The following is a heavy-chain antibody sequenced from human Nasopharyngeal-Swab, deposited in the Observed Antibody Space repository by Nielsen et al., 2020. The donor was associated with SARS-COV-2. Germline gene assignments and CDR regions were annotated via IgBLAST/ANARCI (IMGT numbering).Heavy chain of an antibody. CDR1: GFTFSHYF. CDR2: INTSGGAT. Sequence: ASVKVSCKASGFTFSHYFMHWVRQAPGQGLEWMGVINTSGGATNYARKFRGRVTMTRDPSTSTVYLDLSSLKSEDTAVYFCASEPGGMAAPGKHFDPWGQGTLVTVSS. V-gene: IGHV1-46*01. D-gene: IGHD6-13*01. CDR3: ASEPGGMAAPGKHFDP. J-gene: IGHJ5*02.